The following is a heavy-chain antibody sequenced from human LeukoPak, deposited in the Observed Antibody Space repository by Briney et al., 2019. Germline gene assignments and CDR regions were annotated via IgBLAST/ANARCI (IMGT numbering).Heavy chain of an antibody. V-gene: IGHV3-66*01. CDR1: GFTVSSNY. CDR3: ARVAYSSFFDY. CDR2: IYSGGST. Sequence: GGSLRLSCAASGFTVSSNYMSWVRQAPGKGLEWVSVIYSGGSTYYADSVKGRFTISRDNSKNTLYLQMNSPRAEDTAVYYCARVAYSSFFDYWGQGTLVTVSS. D-gene: IGHD6-6*01. J-gene: IGHJ4*02.